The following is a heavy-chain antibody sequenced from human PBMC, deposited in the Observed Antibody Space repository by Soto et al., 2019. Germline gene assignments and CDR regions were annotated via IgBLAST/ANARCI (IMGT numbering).Heavy chain of an antibody. CDR1: GGTFSSYA. CDR2: IIPIFGTA. J-gene: IGHJ4*02. CDR3: ASDVIAAAGTAG. V-gene: IGHV1-69*12. D-gene: IGHD6-13*01. Sequence: QVQLVQSGAEVKKPGSSVKVSCKASGGTFSSYAISCLRQAPGQGLEWMGGIIPIFGTANYAHKFQGRDTITADESTSTAYMELSSLRSEDTAVYSCASDVIAAAGTAGWGQGTLVTVSS.